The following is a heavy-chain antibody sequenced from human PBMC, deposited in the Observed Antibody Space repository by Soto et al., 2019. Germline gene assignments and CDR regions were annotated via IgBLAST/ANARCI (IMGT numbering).Heavy chain of an antibody. J-gene: IGHJ4*02. D-gene: IGHD3-16*02. Sequence: EVQLLESGGALVQPGGSLRLSCAASGFTFDNYAMSWVRQAPGKGLEWVSAISGSGTSVYYADSVKVRFTISRDNSRNTLYLQIHSLRVEDTAVYYCARGGAITFGGVVELAYWGQGALVTVSS. CDR2: ISGSGTSV. CDR3: ARGGAITFGGVVELAY. CDR1: GFTFDNYA. V-gene: IGHV3-23*01.